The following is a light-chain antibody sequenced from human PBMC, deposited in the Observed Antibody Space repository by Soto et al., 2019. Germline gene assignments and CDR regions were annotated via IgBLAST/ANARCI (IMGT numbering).Light chain of an antibody. CDR1: SSDVGGYNY. V-gene: IGLV2-14*01. CDR3: SSYTSSRAHVV. Sequence: QSVLTQPASVSGSPGQSITISCTGTSSDVGGYNYVSWYQQHPGKAPKLMIYDVSSRPSGVSNRFSGSKSGNTASLTISGRQAEDEADYHCSSYTSSRAHVVFGGGTKLTVL. J-gene: IGLJ2*01. CDR2: DVS.